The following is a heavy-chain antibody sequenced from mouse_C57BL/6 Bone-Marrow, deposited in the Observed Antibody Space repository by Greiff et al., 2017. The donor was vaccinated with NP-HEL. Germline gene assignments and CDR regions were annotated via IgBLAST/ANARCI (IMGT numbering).Heavy chain of an antibody. D-gene: IGHD2-5*01. V-gene: IGHV10-1*01. CDR3: VSAYYSNFYAMDY. Sequence: EVQLQESGGGLVPPKGSLKLSCAASGFSFNTYAMYWVRQAPGKGFEWAARTLLKCNNYATYYADSVKDRFTISRDDSESMLYLQMNNLKTEDTAMYYCVSAYYSNFYAMDYWGQGTSVTVST. CDR1: GFSFNTYA. CDR2: TLLKCNNYAT. J-gene: IGHJ4*01.